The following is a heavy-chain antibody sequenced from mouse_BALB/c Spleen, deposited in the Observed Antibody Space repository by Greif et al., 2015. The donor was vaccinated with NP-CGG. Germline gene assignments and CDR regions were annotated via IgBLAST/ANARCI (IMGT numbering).Heavy chain of an antibody. Sequence: QVQLQQSGAELVRPGTSVKISCKASGYTFTNYWLGWVKQRPGHGLEWIGDIYPGGGYTNYNEKFKGKATLTADTSSSTAYMQLSSLTSEDSAVYFCARGGGVRPYFDYWGQGTTLTVSS. D-gene: IGHD2-14*01. CDR3: ARGGGVRPYFDY. CDR1: GYTFTNYW. CDR2: IYPGGGYT. J-gene: IGHJ2*01. V-gene: IGHV1-63*02.